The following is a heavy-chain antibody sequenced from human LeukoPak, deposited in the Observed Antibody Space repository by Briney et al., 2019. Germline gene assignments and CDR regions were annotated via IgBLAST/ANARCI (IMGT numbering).Heavy chain of an antibody. CDR2: IYHSGST. V-gene: IGHV4-4*02. J-gene: IGHJ6*02. CDR1: GDSISGNNW. D-gene: IGHD6-13*01. Sequence: SGTLSLTCAVSGDSISGNNWWSWVRQPPGKGLEWIGEIYHSGSTTYNPSLKSRVTISVDESKNHFSLKLSSVTAADTAVYYCARDRGYSSSWYDPYYYYGMDVWGQGTTVTVSS. CDR3: ARDRGYSSSWYDPYYYYGMDV.